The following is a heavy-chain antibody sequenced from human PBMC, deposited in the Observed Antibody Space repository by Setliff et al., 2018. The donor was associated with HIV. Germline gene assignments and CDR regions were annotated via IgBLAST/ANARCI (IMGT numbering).Heavy chain of an antibody. V-gene: IGHV3-23*01. J-gene: IGHJ4*02. CDR1: GFSFSLYA. CDR2: TGGSGESA. CDR3: AKEDQRVTSVDY. Sequence: GSLRLSCRASGFSFSLYAMSWVRQAPGKGLEWVAATGGSGESARYADSVKGRFTISRDNSKNTLFLQMNSLRSEDTAVYYCAKEDQRVTSVDYWGQGTPVTVSS. D-gene: IGHD2-2*01.